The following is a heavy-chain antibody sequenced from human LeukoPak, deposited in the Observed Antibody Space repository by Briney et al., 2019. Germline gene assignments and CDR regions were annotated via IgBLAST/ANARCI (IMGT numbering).Heavy chain of an antibody. CDR2: IRWKRGSI. CDR1: GFTFDDYA. Sequence: GRSLRLSCAACGFTFDDYAMQWVRHARGRGREWVSGIRWKRGSIGYADSVKGRFTISRDNAKHSLYLQMNSPRAEDTALYYCAKGVGVVPPGYYYYGKDVWGQGTTVTVSS. J-gene: IGHJ6*02. CDR3: AKGVGVVPPGYYYYGKDV. V-gene: IGHV3-9*01. D-gene: IGHD2-2*01.